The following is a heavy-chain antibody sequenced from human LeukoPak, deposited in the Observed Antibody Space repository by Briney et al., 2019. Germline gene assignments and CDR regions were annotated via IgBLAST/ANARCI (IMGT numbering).Heavy chain of an antibody. V-gene: IGHV4-59*01. CDR1: GGSISSYY. Sequence: SETLSLTCTVSGGSISSYYWSWIRQPPGKGLEWIGYIYYSGSTNYNPSLKSRVTISVDTSKNQFSLKLSSVTAADTAVYYCARDIPATTIFGVVIPPTSRYYGMDVWGQGTTVTVSS. CDR2: IYYSGST. J-gene: IGHJ6*02. D-gene: IGHD3-3*01. CDR3: ARDIPATTIFGVVIPPTSRYYGMDV.